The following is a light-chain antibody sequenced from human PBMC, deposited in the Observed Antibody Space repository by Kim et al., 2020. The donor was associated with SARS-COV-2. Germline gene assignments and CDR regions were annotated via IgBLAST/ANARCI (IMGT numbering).Light chain of an antibody. Sequence: SYELTQPPSVSVSPGQTASITCSGHELGDKYTCWYQQKPGQSPVLIIYQHNKRPSGIPGRFSGSNSGNTATLTISGTQAMDEAEYYCQAWDINTVLFGGGTQLTVL. V-gene: IGLV3-1*01. CDR3: QAWDINTVL. CDR2: QHN. J-gene: IGLJ2*01. CDR1: ELGDKY.